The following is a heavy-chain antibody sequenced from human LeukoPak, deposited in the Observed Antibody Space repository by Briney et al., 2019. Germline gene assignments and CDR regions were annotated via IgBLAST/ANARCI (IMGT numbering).Heavy chain of an antibody. J-gene: IGHJ4*02. CDR1: GFTFSSYA. D-gene: IGHD3-10*01. Sequence: GGSLRLSCAASGFTFSSYAMSWVRQAPGKGLEWVSTISGSGGSTYYADSVKGRFTISRDNSKNTLYLQMNSLRAEDTAVYYCAKDLSGSGSYLDYFDYWGQGTLVTVSS. CDR2: ISGSGGST. V-gene: IGHV3-23*01. CDR3: AKDLSGSGSYLDYFDY.